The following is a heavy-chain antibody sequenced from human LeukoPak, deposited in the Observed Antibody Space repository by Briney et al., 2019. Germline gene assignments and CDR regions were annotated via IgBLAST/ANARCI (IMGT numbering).Heavy chain of an antibody. Sequence: SETLSLTCAVYGGSFSDYYWSWIRQPPGKGREWIGEINHSGSTNYNPSLKSRVTISVDASKNQLSLKLSSVTAADTAVYYCARPQQYYYGMDVWGKGTTVTVSS. CDR3: ARPQQYYYGMDV. J-gene: IGHJ6*04. CDR1: GGSFSDYY. CDR2: INHSGST. V-gene: IGHV4-34*01.